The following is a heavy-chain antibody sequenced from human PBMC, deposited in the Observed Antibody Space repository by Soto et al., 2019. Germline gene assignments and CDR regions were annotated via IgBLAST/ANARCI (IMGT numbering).Heavy chain of an antibody. J-gene: IGHJ4*02. CDR1: GGSISSSNW. CDR2: IYHSGST. Sequence: SETLSLTCAVSGGSISSSNWWSWVRQPPGKGLEWIGEIYHSGSTNYNPSLKSRVTISVDKSKNQFSLKLSSVTAADTAVYYCARDRDSSGTAMDYWGQGTLVTVSS. V-gene: IGHV4-4*02. CDR3: ARDRDSSGTAMDY. D-gene: IGHD3-22*01.